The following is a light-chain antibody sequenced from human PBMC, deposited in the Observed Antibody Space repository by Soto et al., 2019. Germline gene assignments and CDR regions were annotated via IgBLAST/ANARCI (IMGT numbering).Light chain of an antibody. V-gene: IGLV1-44*01. J-gene: IGLJ2*01. Sequence: QSVLTQPPSASGTPGQRVTISCSGSSSHIGSNTVNWYQQLPGTAPKPLIYSNNQRPSGGPDRFSGSKSGTSASLAISGLQYEDEADYYCAAWDDSLNGVVFGGGTKLTVL. CDR1: SSHIGSNT. CDR2: SNN. CDR3: AAWDDSLNGVV.